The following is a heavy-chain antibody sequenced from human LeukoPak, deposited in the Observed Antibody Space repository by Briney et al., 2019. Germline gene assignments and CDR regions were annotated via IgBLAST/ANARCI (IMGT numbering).Heavy chain of an antibody. J-gene: IGHJ4*02. CDR2: ISSSSSYI. V-gene: IGHV3-21*01. Sequence: PGGSLRLSCAASGFTFSSYSMNWVRRAPGKGLEWVSSISSSSSYIYYADSVKGRFTISRDNAKNSLHLQMNSLRAEDTAVYYCARMGDILTGYPVDYWGQGTLVTVSS. D-gene: IGHD3-9*01. CDR3: ARMGDILTGYPVDY. CDR1: GFTFSSYS.